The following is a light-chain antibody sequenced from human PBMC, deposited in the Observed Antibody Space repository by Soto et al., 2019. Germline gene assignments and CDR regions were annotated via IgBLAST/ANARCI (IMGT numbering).Light chain of an antibody. CDR3: QQYNNWPPWT. CDR1: QSVSRS. J-gene: IGKJ1*01. V-gene: IGKV3-15*01. Sequence: EIVMTQSPATLSVSPGGRATLSCRTSQSVSRSLAWYQHKIGQAPRLLIYGASTRATGIPARFSGSGSGTEFTLTISSLLSEDFAVYYCQQYNNWPPWTFGQGTKLEI. CDR2: GAS.